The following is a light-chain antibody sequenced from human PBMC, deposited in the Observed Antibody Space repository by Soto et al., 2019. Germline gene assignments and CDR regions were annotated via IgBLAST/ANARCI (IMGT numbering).Light chain of an antibody. V-gene: IGKV3-20*01. CDR3: QQYGSSPPLT. Sequence: DIVLTQSPGTLSLSPGERATLFCRASQSVTSTYLAWYQQKAGQAPRLLIYGASTGATGIPDRFVGSGSETDFTLTISRLEPEDFAVYYCQQYGSSPPLTFGGGTKVEIK. CDR1: QSVTSTY. J-gene: IGKJ4*01. CDR2: GAS.